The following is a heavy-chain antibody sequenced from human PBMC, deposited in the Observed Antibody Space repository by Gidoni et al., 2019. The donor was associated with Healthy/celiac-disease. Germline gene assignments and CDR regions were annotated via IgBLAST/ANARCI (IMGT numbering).Heavy chain of an antibody. CDR3: AKGVAATGVNWFDP. J-gene: IGHJ5*02. D-gene: IGHD2-15*01. Sequence: EVQRLESGGGLVQPGGSLRLYCAASGCTFSSYAMSWVRQAPGKGLEWVSAISGSGVSTYYADSVKGRFTISRDNSKNTLYLQMNSLRAEDTAVYYCAKGVAATGVNWFDPWGQGTLVTVSS. CDR2: ISGSGVST. V-gene: IGHV3-23*01. CDR1: GCTFSSYA.